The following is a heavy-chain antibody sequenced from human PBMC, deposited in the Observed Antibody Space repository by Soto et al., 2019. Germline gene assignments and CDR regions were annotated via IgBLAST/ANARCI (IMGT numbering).Heavy chain of an antibody. CDR2: IWYDGSNK. CDR1: GFTFSSYG. CDR3: AREVLSSLRGGNFDY. J-gene: IGHJ4*02. Sequence: QVQLVESGGGVVQPGRSLRLSCAASGFTFSSYGMHWVRQAPGKGLEWVAVIWYDGSNKYYADSVKGRFTISRDNSKNTLYLQMNSLRAEDTAVYYCAREVLSSLRGGNFDYWGQGTLVTVSS. V-gene: IGHV3-33*01. D-gene: IGHD3-16*01.